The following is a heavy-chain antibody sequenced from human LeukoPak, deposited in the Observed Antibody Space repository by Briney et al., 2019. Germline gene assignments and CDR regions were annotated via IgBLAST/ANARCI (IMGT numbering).Heavy chain of an antibody. Sequence: PSETLSLTRTVSGGSISSYYWSWIRQPAGKGLEWIGRIYTSGSTNYNPSHKSRVTMSVDTSKNQFSLKLSSVTAADTAVYYCARDRFANWFDPWGQGTLVTVSS. CDR1: GGSISSYY. V-gene: IGHV4-4*07. J-gene: IGHJ5*02. D-gene: IGHD3-10*01. CDR3: ARDRFANWFDP. CDR2: IYTSGST.